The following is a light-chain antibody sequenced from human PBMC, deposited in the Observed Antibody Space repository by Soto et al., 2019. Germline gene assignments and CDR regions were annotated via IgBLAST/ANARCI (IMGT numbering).Light chain of an antibody. J-gene: IGLJ1*01. V-gene: IGLV2-14*01. Sequence: QSALTQPASVSGSPGQSITISCTGTSSDVGGYVFVSWYQQHPGKAPKLMINKVSNRPSGVSNRFSGSKSAYTASLTISGLQAEDEADYFCTSSTTDSLYVFGTGTKVTVL. CDR3: TSSTTDSLYV. CDR1: SSDVGGYVF. CDR2: KVS.